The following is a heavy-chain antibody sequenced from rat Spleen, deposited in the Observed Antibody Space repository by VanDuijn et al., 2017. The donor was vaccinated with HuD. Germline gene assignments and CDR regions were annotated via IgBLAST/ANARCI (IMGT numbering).Heavy chain of an antibody. CDR3: ARHGAILRTKGWFAY. V-gene: IGHV5-7*01. CDR1: GFTFSDYY. Sequence: EVQLVESGGGLVQPGRSLKLSCAASGFTFSDYYMAWVRQAPTKGLEWVATISYDGSSTYYRDSVKGRFTISRDNAKSTLYLQMDSLRSEDTATYYWARHGAILRTKGWFAYWGQGTLVTVSS. CDR2: ISYDGSST. J-gene: IGHJ3*01. D-gene: IGHD1-6*01.